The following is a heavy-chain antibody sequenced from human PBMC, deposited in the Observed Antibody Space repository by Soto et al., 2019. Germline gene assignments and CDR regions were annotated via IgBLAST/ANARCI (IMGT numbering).Heavy chain of an antibody. D-gene: IGHD1-7*01. CDR3: AKDRRAGGNYGFYSDF. CDR2: ISATGSGT. CDR1: GFTFSSYG. V-gene: IGHV3-23*01. Sequence: EMQLLESGGGFVQPGGSLRLSCAVSGFTFSSYGMTWVRQAPGKGLEWISFISATGSGTYYADSVKVRFTISRDNSKNTLYLQMTSLRADDTAVYYCAKDRRAGGNYGFYSDFWGQGALVIVSS. J-gene: IGHJ4*02.